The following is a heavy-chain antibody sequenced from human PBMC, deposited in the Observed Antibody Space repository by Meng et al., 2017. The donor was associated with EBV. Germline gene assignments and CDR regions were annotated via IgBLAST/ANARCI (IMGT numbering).Heavy chain of an antibody. CDR3: ARAEIAAAGRLDY. Sequence: QGPLVQSGAEVKKPGPSVKGSCKASGGTFSSYAISWVRQAPGQGLEWMGGIIPIFGTANYAQKFQGRVTITADKSTSTAYMELSSLRSEDTAVYYCARAEIAAAGRLDYWGQGTLVTVSS. V-gene: IGHV1-69*06. J-gene: IGHJ4*02. CDR1: GGTFSSYA. D-gene: IGHD6-13*01. CDR2: IIPIFGTA.